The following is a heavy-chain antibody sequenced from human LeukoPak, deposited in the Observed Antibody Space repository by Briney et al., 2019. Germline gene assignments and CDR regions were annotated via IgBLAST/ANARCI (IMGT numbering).Heavy chain of an antibody. V-gene: IGHV3-23*01. CDR2: ISGSGGST. Sequence: GGSLRLSCSVSGFTFSSYAMSWVRQAPGKGLEWVSAISGSGGSTYYADSVKGRFTISRDNSMNTLYLQMNSLRAEDTAVYYCAKVEYYYDSSGYQYYFDYWGQGTLVTVSS. CDR3: AKVEYYYDSSGYQYYFDY. J-gene: IGHJ4*02. D-gene: IGHD3-22*01. CDR1: GFTFSSYA.